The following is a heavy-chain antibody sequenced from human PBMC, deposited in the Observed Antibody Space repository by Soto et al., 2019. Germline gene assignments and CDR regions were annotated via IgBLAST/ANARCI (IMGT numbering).Heavy chain of an antibody. CDR2: ISGSGGST. J-gene: IGHJ4*02. CDR3: AKDYQIIYDSSGYYFDY. CDR1: GFTFSSYA. Sequence: GGSLRLSCAASGFTFSSYAMSWVRQAPGKGLEWVSAISGSGGSTYYADSVKGRFTISRDNSKNTLYLHMNSLRAEDTAVYYCAKDYQIIYDSSGYYFDYWGQGTLVTVSS. V-gene: IGHV3-23*01. D-gene: IGHD3-22*01.